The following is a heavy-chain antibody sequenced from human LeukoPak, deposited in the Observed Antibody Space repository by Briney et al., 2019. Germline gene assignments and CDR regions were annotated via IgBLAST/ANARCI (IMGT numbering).Heavy chain of an antibody. CDR2: ISASYDDT. V-gene: IGHV1-18*01. Sequence: GASVKVSRKTSGYTFTSYGISWVRQAPGQGLEWMGWISASYDDTRFAQRLQGRVSKTTDTSTNTAYMDLTSLTSDDTAVYYCARGPYCSGGSCYSQYFDYWGQETLVTVSS. CDR1: GYTFTSYG. CDR3: ARGPYCSGGSCYSQYFDY. D-gene: IGHD2-15*01. J-gene: IGHJ4*02.